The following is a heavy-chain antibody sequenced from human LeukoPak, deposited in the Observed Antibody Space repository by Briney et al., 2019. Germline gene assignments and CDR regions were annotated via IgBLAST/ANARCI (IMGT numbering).Heavy chain of an antibody. J-gene: IGHJ4*02. Sequence: PGGSLRLSCAASGFTFSSYAMSWVRQAPGKGLEWISYIRGGSNSIYYADSVKGRFTISRDNAKNSLYLQMNSLRAEDTAVYYCTRDITLTRGGRSDYWGQGTLVTVSA. V-gene: IGHV3-21*05. CDR2: IRGGSNSI. D-gene: IGHD3-10*01. CDR1: GFTFSSYA. CDR3: TRDITLTRGGRSDY.